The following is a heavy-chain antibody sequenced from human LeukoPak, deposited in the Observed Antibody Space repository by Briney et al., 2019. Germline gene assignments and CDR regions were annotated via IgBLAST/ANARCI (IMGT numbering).Heavy chain of an antibody. CDR3: ARGSLSWFDP. CDR2: ISSSGSTI. CDR1: GFTFSSYE. V-gene: IGHV3-48*03. J-gene: IGHJ5*02. Sequence: PGGSLRLSCAASGFTFSSYEMNWVRQAPGKGLEWVSYISSSGSTIYYADSVKGRFTISRDNAKNSLYLQMNSLRAEDTAVYYCARGSLSWFDPWGQGTLVTVSS. D-gene: IGHD3-16*02.